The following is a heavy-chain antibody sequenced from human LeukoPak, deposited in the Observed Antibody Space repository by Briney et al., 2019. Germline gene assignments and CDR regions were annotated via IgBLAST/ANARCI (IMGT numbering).Heavy chain of an antibody. CDR2: INHSGST. CDR3: ARARWRQGWFDP. D-gene: IGHD2-21*02. Sequence: SETLSLTCAVYGGSFRGYYWSWIRQPPGKGLEWIGEINHSGSTNYNPSLKSRVTISVDTSKNQFSLKLSSVTAADTAVYYCARARWRQGWFDPWGQGTLVTVSS. V-gene: IGHV4-34*01. J-gene: IGHJ5*02. CDR1: GGSFRGYY.